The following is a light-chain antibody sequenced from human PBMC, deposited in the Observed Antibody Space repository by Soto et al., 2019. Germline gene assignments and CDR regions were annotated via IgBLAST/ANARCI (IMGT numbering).Light chain of an antibody. Sequence: QSALTQPASVSGSPGQSITISCTGTSSDVGAYNYVSWYQQHPGKAPKLLIYEVTNRPSGVSNRFSGSKSGNTASLTISGLQAEDEADYYSNSYTPLSNRVFGTGTKATVL. CDR1: SSDVGAYNY. J-gene: IGLJ1*01. CDR3: NSYTPLSNRV. V-gene: IGLV2-14*01. CDR2: EVT.